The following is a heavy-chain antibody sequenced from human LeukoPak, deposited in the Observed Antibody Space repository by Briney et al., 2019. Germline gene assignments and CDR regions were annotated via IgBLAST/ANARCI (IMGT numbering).Heavy chain of an antibody. J-gene: IGHJ6*03. CDR2: IYYSGST. CDR1: GGSISSYY. D-gene: IGHD5-12*01. Sequence: SETLSLTCTVSGGSISSYYWSWIRQPPGKGLEWIGYIYYSGSTNYNPSLKSRVTISVDTSKNQFSLKLSSVTAADTAVYYCARARGYGKSEYMDVWGKGTTVTVPS. V-gene: IGHV4-59*01. CDR3: ARARGYGKSEYMDV.